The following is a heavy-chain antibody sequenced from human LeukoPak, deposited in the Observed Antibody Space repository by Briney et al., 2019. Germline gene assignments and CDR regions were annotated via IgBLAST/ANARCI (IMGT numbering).Heavy chain of an antibody. Sequence: SETLSLTCTVSGYSISSGYYWGWIRQPPGKGLEWIGSNYHSGSTYYNPSLKSRVTISVDTSKNQFSLKLSSVTAADTAVYYCAREPVGATRNYYFDYWGQGTLVTVSS. J-gene: IGHJ4*02. CDR1: GYSISSGYY. CDR3: AREPVGATRNYYFDY. CDR2: NYHSGST. D-gene: IGHD1-26*01. V-gene: IGHV4-38-2*02.